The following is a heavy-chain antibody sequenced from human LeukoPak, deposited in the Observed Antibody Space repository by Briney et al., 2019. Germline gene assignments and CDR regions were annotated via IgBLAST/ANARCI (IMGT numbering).Heavy chain of an antibody. CDR1: GFTFSSYS. V-gene: IGHV3-48*01. CDR3: ARTKLRFPQFNWFDP. D-gene: IGHD3-3*01. Sequence: PGGSLRLSCAASGFTFSSYSMNWVRQAPGKGLEWVSYISSSSSTIYYADSVKSRFTISRDNAKNSLYLQMNSLRAEDTAVYYCARTKLRFPQFNWFDPWGQGTLVTVSS. J-gene: IGHJ5*02. CDR2: ISSSSSTI.